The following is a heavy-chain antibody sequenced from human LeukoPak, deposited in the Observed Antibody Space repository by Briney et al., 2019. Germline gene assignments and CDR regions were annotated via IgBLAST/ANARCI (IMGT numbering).Heavy chain of an antibody. Sequence: PGGSLRLSCAASGFTFSNYSMHWVRQAPGKGLEWLACISHDGSNKYYADSVKGRFTISRDNSKNSLYLQMNSLRAEDTAMYYCEREEYSYMIRASDGMDGWGQGTTVTVSS. J-gene: IGHJ6*02. CDR1: GFTFSNYS. CDR2: ISHDGSNK. CDR3: EREEYSYMIRASDGMDG. D-gene: IGHD6-6*01. V-gene: IGHV3-33*08.